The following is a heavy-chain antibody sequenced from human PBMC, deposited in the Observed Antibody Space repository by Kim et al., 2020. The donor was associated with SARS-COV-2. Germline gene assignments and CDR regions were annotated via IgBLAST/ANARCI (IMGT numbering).Heavy chain of an antibody. CDR3: AREGGNYYDSSGPHVYPLNYYYYYGMDV. CDR2: ISAYNGNT. CDR1: GYTFTSYG. Sequence: ASVKVSCKASGYTFTSYGISWVRQAPGQGLEWMGWISAYNGNTNYAQKLQGRVTMTTDTSTSTAYMELRSLRSDDTAVYYCAREGGNYYDSSGPHVYPLNYYYYYGMDVWGQGTTVTVSS. J-gene: IGHJ6*02. V-gene: IGHV1-18*04. D-gene: IGHD3-22*01.